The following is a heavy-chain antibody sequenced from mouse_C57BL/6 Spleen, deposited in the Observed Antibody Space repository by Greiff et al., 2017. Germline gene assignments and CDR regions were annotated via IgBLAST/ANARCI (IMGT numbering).Heavy chain of an antibody. CDR1: GYTFTDYN. V-gene: IGHV1-18*01. J-gene: IGHJ4*01. CDR3: ARGDYDGDYYAMDD. Sequence: EVQLQQSGPELVKPGASVKIPCKASGYTFTDYNMDWVKQSHGKSLEWIGDINPNNGGTIYNQKFKGKATLTVDKSSSTAYMELRSLTSEDTAVYYCARGDYDGDYYAMDDWGQGTSVTVSS. D-gene: IGHD2-4*01. CDR2: INPNNGGT.